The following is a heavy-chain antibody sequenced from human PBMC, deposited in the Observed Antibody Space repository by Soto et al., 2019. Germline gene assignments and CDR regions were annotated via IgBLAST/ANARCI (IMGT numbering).Heavy chain of an antibody. CDR3: ARAHGSSWYNWFDP. J-gene: IGHJ5*02. Sequence: SVKVSCKASGGTFSSYGISWVRQAPGRGLEWMGGIIPLFGTTNYAQKFRGRVTVTADESTSTAYMELRGLRFEDTAVYYCARAHGSSWYNWFDPWGQGTLVTVS. V-gene: IGHV1-69*13. CDR2: IIPLFGTT. CDR1: GGTFSSYG. D-gene: IGHD6-13*01.